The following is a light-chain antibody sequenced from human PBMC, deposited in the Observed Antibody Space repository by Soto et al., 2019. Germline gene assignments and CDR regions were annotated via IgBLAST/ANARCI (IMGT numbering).Light chain of an antibody. J-gene: IGLJ1*01. V-gene: IGLV2-14*01. CDR1: SGDVGGYNY. CDR2: DVS. Sequence: QSALTQPASVSGSPGQSITISCTGTSGDVGGYNYVSWYQQHPGKAPKLMIYDVSNRPSGVSNRFSGSKSGNTASLTISGLQAEDEADYYCSSYTRSSLYVFGTGTKVTVL. CDR3: SSYTRSSLYV.